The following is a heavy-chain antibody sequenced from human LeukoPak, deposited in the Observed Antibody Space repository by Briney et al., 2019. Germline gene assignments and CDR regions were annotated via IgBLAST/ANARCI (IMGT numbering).Heavy chain of an antibody. Sequence: PSETLSLTCTVSGYSISSGYYWGWIRQPPGKGLEWFGIIYHSGSTYYNPSLKRRVTISVDTSKNQFSLKLSSVTAADTAVYYCARVSGRFTWYFDLWGRGTLVTVSS. CDR1: GYSISSGYY. CDR2: IYHSGST. V-gene: IGHV4-38-2*02. CDR3: ARVSGRFTWYFDL. J-gene: IGHJ2*01.